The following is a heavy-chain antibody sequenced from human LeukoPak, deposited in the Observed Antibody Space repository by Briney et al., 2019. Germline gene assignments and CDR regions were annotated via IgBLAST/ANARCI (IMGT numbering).Heavy chain of an antibody. CDR1: GYTFTSYD. CDR2: MNPNSGNT. CDR3: ARGRGYYYGSGTGNYYYGMDV. V-gene: IGHV1-8*01. J-gene: IGHJ6*02. Sequence: ASVKVSCKASGYTFTSYDINWVRQATGQGLEWMGWMNPNSGNTGYAQKFQGRVTMTRNTSISTAYMELSSLRSEDTAVYYCARGRGYYYGSGTGNYYYGMDVWGQGTTVTVSS. D-gene: IGHD3-10*01.